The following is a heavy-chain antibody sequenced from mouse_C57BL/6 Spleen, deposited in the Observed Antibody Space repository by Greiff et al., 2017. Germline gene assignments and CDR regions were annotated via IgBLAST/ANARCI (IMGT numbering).Heavy chain of an antibody. J-gene: IGHJ3*01. CDR1: GFTFSNYW. CDR2: IRLKSDNYAT. CDR3: TEGYYDDDDGFAY. V-gene: IGHV6-3*01. Sequence: EVQLVESGGGLVQPGGSMKLSCVASGFTFSNYWMNWVRQSPEKGLEWVAQIRLKSDNYATHYAESVKGRFTISRDDSKSGVYLQMNNLRAEDTGMYYCTEGYYDDDDGFAYWGQGTMVTVSA. D-gene: IGHD2-4*01.